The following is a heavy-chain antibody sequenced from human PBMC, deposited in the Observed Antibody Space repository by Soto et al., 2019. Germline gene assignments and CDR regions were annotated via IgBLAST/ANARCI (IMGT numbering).Heavy chain of an antibody. V-gene: IGHV1-18*04. D-gene: IGHD6-19*01. CDR1: GYTFTSYG. CDR3: ARSPLREGSGWFYYYYGMDV. Sequence: QVQLVQSGAEVKKPGASVKVSCKASGYTFTSYGISWVRQAPGQGLEWMGWISAYNGNTNYAQKLQGRVTMTTDTSTSTAYMELRSLRSDDTAVYYCARSPLREGSGWFYYYYGMDVWGQGTTVTVSS. J-gene: IGHJ6*02. CDR2: ISAYNGNT.